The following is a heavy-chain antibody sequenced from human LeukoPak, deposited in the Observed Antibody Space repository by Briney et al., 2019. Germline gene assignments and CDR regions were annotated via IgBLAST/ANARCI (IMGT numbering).Heavy chain of an antibody. D-gene: IGHD6-19*01. Sequence: GGSLRLSCAASGFTFNKDGKSWVRQAPGKGLEWVSTVNENGAETHYADSVKGRFTISRDNSKNSVLLQMNSLRAGDTALYYCTKGDGGWYPIDYWGQGTLVIVSS. J-gene: IGHJ4*02. CDR3: TKGDGGWYPIDY. V-gene: IGHV3-23*01. CDR2: VNENGAET. CDR1: GFTFNKDG.